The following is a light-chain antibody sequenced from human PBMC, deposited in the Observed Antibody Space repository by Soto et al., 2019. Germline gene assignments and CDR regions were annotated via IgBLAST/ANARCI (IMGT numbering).Light chain of an antibody. CDR2: DAS. CDR1: QSVSSY. CDR3: QQQSNWSPRIT. J-gene: IGKJ5*01. Sequence: EIVMTQSPATLSLSPGERATLSCRASQSVSSYLAWYQQKPGQAPRLLIYDASTRATGIPARFSGSGSGTDYTLPISSREHEDFAVYYCQQQSNWSPRITFGQGTRLEIK. V-gene: IGKV3-11*01.